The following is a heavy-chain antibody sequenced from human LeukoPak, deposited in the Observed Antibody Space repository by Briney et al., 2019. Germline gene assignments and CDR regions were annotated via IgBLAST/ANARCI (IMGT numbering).Heavy chain of an antibody. D-gene: IGHD3-10*01. CDR1: GYTFTGYY. V-gene: IGHV1-2*02. Sequence: ASVKVSCKASGYTFTGYYMHWVRQAPGQGLEWMGWINPNSGGTNYAQKFQGRVTMTRDTSISTAYMELSRLRSDDTAVYYCAGAYGSGSYYLFDYWGQGTLVTVSS. J-gene: IGHJ4*02. CDR3: AGAYGSGSYYLFDY. CDR2: INPNSGGT.